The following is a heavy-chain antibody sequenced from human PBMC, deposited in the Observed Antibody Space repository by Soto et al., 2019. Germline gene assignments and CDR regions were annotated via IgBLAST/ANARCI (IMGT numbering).Heavy chain of an antibody. D-gene: IGHD1-26*01. CDR1: GFTFSSFG. J-gene: IGHJ6*02. CDR2: LSSSGGPI. V-gene: IGHV3-48*02. Sequence: EMHLVESGGDLVGPGGSLRLSCAGSGFTFSSFGMNWVRQAPGKGLEWVSSLSSSGGPIYYADSVKGRFTISRDNVKDSLSLQMNSLRDEDTAVYYCAKDQNPGGGTYSYYYYGVDVWGQGTTVTVSS. CDR3: AKDQNPGGGTYSYYYYGVDV.